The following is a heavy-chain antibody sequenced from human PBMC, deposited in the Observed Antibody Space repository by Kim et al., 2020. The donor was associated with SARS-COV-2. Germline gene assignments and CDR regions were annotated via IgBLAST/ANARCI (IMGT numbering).Heavy chain of an antibody. V-gene: IGHV7-4-1*02. CDR2: INTNTGNP. CDR3: ARGSVWYSSSWYRVDP. J-gene: IGHJ5*02. D-gene: IGHD6-13*01. CDR1: GYTFTSYA. Sequence: ASVKVSCKASGYTFTSYAMNWVRQAPGQGLEWMGWINTNTGNPTYAQGFTGRFVFSLDTSVSTAYLQISSLKAEDTAVYYCARGSVWYSSSWYRVDPWGQGTLVTVSS.